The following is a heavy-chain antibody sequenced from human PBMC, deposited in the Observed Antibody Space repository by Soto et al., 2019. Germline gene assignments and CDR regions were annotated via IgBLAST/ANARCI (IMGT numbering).Heavy chain of an antibody. J-gene: IGHJ4*02. CDR3: ARDKREYYYDSSGYFDY. D-gene: IGHD3-22*01. Sequence: QLQLQESGSGLVKPSQTLSLTCAVSGGSISSGGYSWSWIRQPPGKGLEWIGYIYHSGSTYYNPSLKGRVTTSVDRSKNQFSLKLSSVTAADTAVYYCARDKREYYYDSSGYFDYWGQGTLVTVSS. CDR2: IYHSGST. CDR1: GGSISSGGYS. V-gene: IGHV4-30-2*01.